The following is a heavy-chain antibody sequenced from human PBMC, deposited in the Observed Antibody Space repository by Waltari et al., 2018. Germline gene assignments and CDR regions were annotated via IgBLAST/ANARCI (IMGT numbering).Heavy chain of an antibody. CDR1: GGSISSYY. D-gene: IGHD6-13*01. CDR2: IYYSGST. V-gene: IGHV4-59*01. J-gene: IGHJ2*01. CDR3: ARVARIAAAGKLTVLHWYFDL. Sequence: QVQLQESGPGLVKPSETLSLTCTVSGGSISSYYWSWIRQPPGKGLEWIGYIYYSGSTNYNPPLKSRVTISVDTSKNQFSLKLSSVTAADTAVYYCARVARIAAAGKLTVLHWYFDLWGRGTLVTVSS.